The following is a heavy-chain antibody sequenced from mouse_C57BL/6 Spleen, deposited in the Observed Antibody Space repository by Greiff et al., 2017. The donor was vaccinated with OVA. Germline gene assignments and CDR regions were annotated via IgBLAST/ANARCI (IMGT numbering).Heavy chain of an antibody. D-gene: IGHD1-1*01. CDR1: GYTFTSYG. CDR3: ARETTVVGGNWYFDV. J-gene: IGHJ1*03. CDR2: IYPRSGNT. V-gene: IGHV1-81*01. Sequence: QVQLKESGAELARPGASVKLSCKASGYTFTSYGISWVKQRTGQGLEWIGEIYPRSGNTYYNEKFKGKATLTADKSSSTAYMELRSLTSEDSAVYFCARETTVVGGNWYFDVWGTGTTVTVSS.